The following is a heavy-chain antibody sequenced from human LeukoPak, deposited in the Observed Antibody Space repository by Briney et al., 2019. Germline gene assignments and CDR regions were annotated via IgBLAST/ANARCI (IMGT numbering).Heavy chain of an antibody. CDR3: AKGYTSGWSGFSAFDY. Sequence: PGGSLRLSCAASGITFSSYSLSWVRQAPGKGLEWVSAISGSGGSRYYADSVKGRFTISRDNSKNTLYLQMNSLRAEDTAVYYCAKGYTSGWSGFSAFDYWGQGTLVTVSS. CDR1: GITFSSYS. V-gene: IGHV3-23*01. J-gene: IGHJ4*02. D-gene: IGHD6-19*01. CDR2: ISGSGGSR.